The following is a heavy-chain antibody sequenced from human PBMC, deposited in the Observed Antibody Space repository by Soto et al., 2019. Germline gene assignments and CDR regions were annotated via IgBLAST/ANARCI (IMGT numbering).Heavy chain of an antibody. CDR3: AKGRYFESSGGCANL. Sequence: EVQLMESGGGLVQPGESLRLSCVVSGLSLSGYALSWVRQAPGKGLEWVSAVSGSGGTTYYADSVKGRFTISRDNSKSTVFLQMNSLRAEDSAIYYCAKGRYFESSGGCANLRGQGTLVTVSS. D-gene: IGHD3-9*01. CDR1: GLSLSGYA. J-gene: IGHJ1*01. CDR2: VSGSGGTT. V-gene: IGHV3-23*01.